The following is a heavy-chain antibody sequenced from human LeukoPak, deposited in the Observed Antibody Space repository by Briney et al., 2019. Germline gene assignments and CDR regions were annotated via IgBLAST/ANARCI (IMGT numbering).Heavy chain of an antibody. V-gene: IGHV4-59*01. CDR2: IYYTGST. CDR1: GGSISSYY. Sequence: SETLSLTCTVSGGSISSYYWSWLRQPPGKGLEWIGYIYYTGSTNYNPSLTSRVTISIDTSKNQFSLKLSSVTAADTAVYYCARSSADWFDPWGQGILVTVSS. J-gene: IGHJ5*02. CDR3: ARSSADWFDP. D-gene: IGHD6-19*01.